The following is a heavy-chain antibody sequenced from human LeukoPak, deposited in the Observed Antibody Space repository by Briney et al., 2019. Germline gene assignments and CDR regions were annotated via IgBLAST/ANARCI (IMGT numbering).Heavy chain of an antibody. CDR3: VLSAGGY. CDR1: GLTFSSHW. J-gene: IGHJ4*02. Sequence: GGSLRLSCAASGLTFSSHWMHWVRQAPGKRLEWVGRIKSKTDGGTTDYAAPVKGRFTISRDDSKNTLYLQMNSLKTEDTAVYYCVLSAGGYWGQGTLVTVSS. CDR2: IKSKTDGGTT. D-gene: IGHD3-16*02. V-gene: IGHV3-15*01.